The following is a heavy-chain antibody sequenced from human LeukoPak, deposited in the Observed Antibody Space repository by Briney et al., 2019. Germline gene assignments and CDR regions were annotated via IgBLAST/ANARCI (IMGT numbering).Heavy chain of an antibody. J-gene: IGHJ5*01. CDR3: AKSRWLDPIDS. CDR2: IRSDGSNQ. D-gene: IGHD6-19*01. V-gene: IGHV3-30*02. Sequence: AGSLRLSCEASGFLFRSSAMLWVRQAPGKGLEWVAFIRSDGSNQFYSDSVNGRFTISRDNSKNSLFLQMHSLTPETTALYYSAKSRWLDPIDSWGQGTRVTV. CDR1: GFLFRSSA.